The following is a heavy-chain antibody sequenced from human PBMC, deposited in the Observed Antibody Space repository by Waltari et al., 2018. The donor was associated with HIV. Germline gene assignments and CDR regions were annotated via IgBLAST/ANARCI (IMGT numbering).Heavy chain of an antibody. V-gene: IGHV3-72*01. CDR3: YRFGGDL. J-gene: IGHJ5*02. CDR2: ARDTADSYFT. D-gene: IGHD3-16*01. Sequence: EVQLVESGGGLVQPGGSLRLSCAASGFVVRDNHHMDWVRQAPGKGLEWVGRARDTADSYFTQYAASVKGRFTISRDDSKNSLFLQMSNMRSEDTAVYYCYRFGGDLWGQGTLVTVSS. CDR1: GFVVRDNHH.